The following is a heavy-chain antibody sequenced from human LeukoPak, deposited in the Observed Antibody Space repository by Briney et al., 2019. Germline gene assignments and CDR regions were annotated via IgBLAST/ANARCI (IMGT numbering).Heavy chain of an antibody. D-gene: IGHD5-24*01. CDR3: ARGSGRWLQMGGFDY. CDR1: GFTFSSYE. CDR2: ISSSGSII. V-gene: IGHV3-48*03. Sequence: PGGSLRLSCAASGFTFSSYEMNWVRQAPGKGLEWVSYISSSGSIIYYADSVKGRFTISRDNAKNSLYLQMNSLRAEDTAVYYCARGSGRWLQMGGFDYWGQGTLVTVSS. J-gene: IGHJ4*02.